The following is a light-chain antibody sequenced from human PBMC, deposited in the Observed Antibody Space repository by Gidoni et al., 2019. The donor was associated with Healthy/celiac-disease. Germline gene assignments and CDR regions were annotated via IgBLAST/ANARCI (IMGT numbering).Light chain of an antibody. CDR2: GAS. Sequence: EIVITQTPATLSVSPGERASLSCRASQSVSTSLAWYQQKPGQAPRLLLFGASTRATGIPARFSCSGSGTEFTLTISSLQSEDFAVYSCQQYHNWPPTWTFGQGTKVEIK. CDR3: QQYHNWPPTWT. J-gene: IGKJ1*01. V-gene: IGKV3-15*01. CDR1: QSVSTS.